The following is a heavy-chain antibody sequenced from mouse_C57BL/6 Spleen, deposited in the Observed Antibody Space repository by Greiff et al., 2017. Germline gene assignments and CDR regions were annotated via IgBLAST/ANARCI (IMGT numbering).Heavy chain of an antibody. CDR3: ARGWRARDY. V-gene: IGHV5-17*01. CDR2: LSSGSSTI. CDR1: GFTFSDYG. J-gene: IGHJ4*01. Sequence: EVKLVESGGGLVKPGGSLKLSCAASGFTFSDYGMHWVRPAPAKGLEWVAYLSSGSSTIYYADTVKGRFTISSDNAKNTLFLQMTSLRSEDTAMYYGARGWRARDYWGQGTSVTGSS. D-gene: IGHD2-3*01.